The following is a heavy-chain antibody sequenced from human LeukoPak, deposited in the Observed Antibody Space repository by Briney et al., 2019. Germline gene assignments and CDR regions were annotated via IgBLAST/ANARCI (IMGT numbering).Heavy chain of an antibody. CDR2: INAGNGNT. V-gene: IGHV1-3*01. D-gene: IGHD6-19*01. Sequence: ASVKVSCTASGYTFTSYAMHWVRQAPGQRLECMGWINAGNGNTKYSQKFQGRVTITRDTSASTAYMELSSLRSEDTAVYYCARSPTAYSSGWYFCFDPWGQGTLVTVSS. J-gene: IGHJ5*02. CDR1: GYTFTSYA. CDR3: ARSPTAYSSGWYFCFDP.